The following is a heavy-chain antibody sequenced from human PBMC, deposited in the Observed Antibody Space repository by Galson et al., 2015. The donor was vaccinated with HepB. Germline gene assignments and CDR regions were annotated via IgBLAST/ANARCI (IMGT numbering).Heavy chain of an antibody. CDR2: ISTYNGNT. CDR1: GYTFTNYG. CDR3: ARAKTLGDYYDSNDYASYLDY. D-gene: IGHD3-22*01. V-gene: IGHV1-18*01. J-gene: IGHJ4*02. Sequence: SVKVSCKASGYTFTNYGISWVRQAPGQGLAWMGWISTYNGNTRYGQNLQGRVTMTTDTSTSTAYMELRSLRSDDTAVYYCARAKTLGDYYDSNDYASYLDYWGQGTLVTVSS.